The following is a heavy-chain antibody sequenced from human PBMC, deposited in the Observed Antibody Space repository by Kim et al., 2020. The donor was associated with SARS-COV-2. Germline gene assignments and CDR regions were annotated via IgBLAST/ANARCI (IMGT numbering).Heavy chain of an antibody. V-gene: IGHV1-69*13. CDR2: IIPIFGTA. CDR1: GGTFSSYA. J-gene: IGHJ3*02. D-gene: IGHD6-13*01. CDR3: ARGRIAAAGTHLGLAFDI. Sequence: SVKVSCKASGGTFSSYAISWVRQAPGQGLEWMGGIIPIFGTANYAQKFQGRVTITADESTSTAYMELSSLRSEDTAVYYCARGRIAAAGTHLGLAFDIWGQGTMVTVSS.